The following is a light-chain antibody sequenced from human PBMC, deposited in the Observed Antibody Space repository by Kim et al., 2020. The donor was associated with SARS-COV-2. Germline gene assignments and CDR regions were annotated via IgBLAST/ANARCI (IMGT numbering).Light chain of an antibody. CDR2: EDN. CDR3: QSYDSSNHVV. V-gene: IGLV6-57*02. J-gene: IGLJ2*01. Sequence: KTVTISCTGSSGSIASNYVQWYQQRPGSAPPTVIYEDNQRPSGVPDLFSGSIDSSSNSASLTISGLKTEDEADYYCQSYDSSNHVVFGGGTQLTVL. CDR1: SGSIASNY.